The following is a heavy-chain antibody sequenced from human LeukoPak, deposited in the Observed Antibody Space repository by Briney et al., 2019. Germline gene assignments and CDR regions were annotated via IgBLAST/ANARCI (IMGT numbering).Heavy chain of an antibody. CDR1: GYTFTGYY. Sequence: SVKVSCKASGYTFTGYYMHWVRQAPGQGLEWMGGIIPIFGTANYAQKFQGRVTITADKSTSTAYMELSSLRSEDTAVYYCARDDMLAPTYYYYMDVWGKGTTVTVSS. CDR3: ARDDMLAPTYYYYMDV. CDR2: IIPIFGTA. J-gene: IGHJ6*03. V-gene: IGHV1-69*06. D-gene: IGHD2-8*01.